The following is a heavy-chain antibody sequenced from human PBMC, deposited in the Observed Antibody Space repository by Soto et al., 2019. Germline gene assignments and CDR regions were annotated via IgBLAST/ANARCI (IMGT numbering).Heavy chain of an antibody. CDR3: ARDKYDSSGGNFDY. J-gene: IGHJ4*02. V-gene: IGHV1-69*06. D-gene: IGHD3-22*01. CDR2: IIPIVCTA. CDR1: GYTFTSYG. Sequence: SVKVSCKASGYTFTSYGSSWVRQAPGQGLEWMGGIIPIVCTANYAQKFQGRVTITADKSTSTAYMELSSLRSEDTAVYYCARDKYDSSGGNFDYWGQGTLVTVSS.